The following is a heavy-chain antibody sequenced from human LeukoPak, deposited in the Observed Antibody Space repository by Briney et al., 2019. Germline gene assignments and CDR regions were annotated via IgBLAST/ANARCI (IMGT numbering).Heavy chain of an antibody. Sequence: PGGSLRLSCAASGFTFSSYAMHWVRQAPGKGLEWVAVISYDGNIKYYTDSVKGRFTISRDNSKNTLYLQMNSLRAEDTAVYYCAKGSSSLGEQLDYWGQGTLVTVSS. D-gene: IGHD6-6*01. J-gene: IGHJ4*02. CDR1: GFTFSSYA. CDR2: ISYDGNIK. V-gene: IGHV3-30*04. CDR3: AKGSSSLGEQLDY.